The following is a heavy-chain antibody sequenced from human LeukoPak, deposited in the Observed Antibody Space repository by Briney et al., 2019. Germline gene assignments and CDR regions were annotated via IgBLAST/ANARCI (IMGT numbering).Heavy chain of an antibody. V-gene: IGHV3-7*03. J-gene: IGHJ4*02. CDR1: GFTFTSYW. CDR3: VKEELTGDLSY. CDR2: INEDGSYK. Sequence: GGSLRLSCAVSGFTFTSYWMSWVRQAPGKGLEWVANINEDGSYKYHADSVKGRLTISRDNAKNSLYLQMNSLRAEDTAVYSCVKEELTGDLSYWGQGTLVTVSS. D-gene: IGHD7-27*01.